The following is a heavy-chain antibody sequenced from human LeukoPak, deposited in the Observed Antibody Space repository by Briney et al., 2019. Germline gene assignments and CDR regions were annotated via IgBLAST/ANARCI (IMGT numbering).Heavy chain of an antibody. CDR3: ARDLGYCSGGSCYGIDY. V-gene: IGHV3-30*04. Sequence: GRSLRLSCAASGFTFSSYAMHWVRQAPGKGLEWVAVISYDGSNKYYADSVKGRFTISRDNSKSTLYLQMHSLRAEDTAVYYCARDLGYCSGGSCYGIDYWGQGTLVTVSS. CDR1: GFTFSSYA. J-gene: IGHJ4*02. D-gene: IGHD2-15*01. CDR2: ISYDGSNK.